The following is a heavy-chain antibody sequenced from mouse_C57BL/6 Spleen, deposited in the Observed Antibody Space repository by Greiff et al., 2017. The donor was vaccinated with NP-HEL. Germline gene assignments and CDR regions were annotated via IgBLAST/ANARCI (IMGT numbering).Heavy chain of an antibody. V-gene: IGHV3-6*01. Sequence: DVKLQESGPGLVKPSQSLSLTCSVTVYSITSGYYWNWIRQFPGNKLEWMGYISYDGSNNYNPSLKNRISITRDTSKNQFFLKLNSVTTEDTATYYCASGHYYGSSTFAYWGQGTLVTVSA. J-gene: IGHJ3*01. CDR3: ASGHYYGSSTFAY. CDR1: VYSITSGYY. D-gene: IGHD1-1*01. CDR2: ISYDGSN.